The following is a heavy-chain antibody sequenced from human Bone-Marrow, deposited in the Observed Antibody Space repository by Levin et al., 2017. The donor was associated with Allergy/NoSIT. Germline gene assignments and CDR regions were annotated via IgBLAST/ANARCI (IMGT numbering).Heavy chain of an antibody. V-gene: IGHV1-69*01. CDR2: IIPIFGTA. J-gene: IGHJ6*03. D-gene: IGHD3-3*01. Sequence: GGSLRLSCKASGGTFSSYAISWVRQAPGQGLEWMGGIIPIFGTANYAQKFQGRVTITADESTSTAYMELSSLRSEDTAVYYCARRRDKFWSGYPDYYYYMDVWGKGTTVTVSS. CDR3: ARRRDKFWSGYPDYYYYMDV. CDR1: GGTFSSYA.